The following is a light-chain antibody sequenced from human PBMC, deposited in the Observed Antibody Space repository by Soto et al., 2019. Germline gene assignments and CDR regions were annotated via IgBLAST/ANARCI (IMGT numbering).Light chain of an antibody. Sequence: QAVVTQPPSVSGAPGQRVTISCTGSSSNIGAGYDVHWYQQLPGTAPKLLIYGNSNRPSGVPDRFSGSKSGTSASLAITGLQADDEADYYCQSYDGSLSGYVFGTGTKVTVL. CDR1: SSNIGAGYD. CDR2: GNS. J-gene: IGLJ1*01. CDR3: QSYDGSLSGYV. V-gene: IGLV1-40*01.